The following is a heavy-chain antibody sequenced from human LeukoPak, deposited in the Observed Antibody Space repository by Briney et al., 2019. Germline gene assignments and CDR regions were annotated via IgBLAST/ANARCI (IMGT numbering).Heavy chain of an antibody. D-gene: IGHD3-10*01. Sequence: GASVKVSCKASGYTFTGYYMHWVRQAPGQGLEWMGWINPNSGGTNYAQKFQGRVTMTRDTSISTAYMELSRLRSDDTAVYYCARDGFLNTMVRGVYDLDYWGQGTLVTVSS. CDR2: INPNSGGT. CDR1: GYTFTGYY. CDR3: ARDGFLNTMVRGVYDLDY. J-gene: IGHJ4*02. V-gene: IGHV1-2*02.